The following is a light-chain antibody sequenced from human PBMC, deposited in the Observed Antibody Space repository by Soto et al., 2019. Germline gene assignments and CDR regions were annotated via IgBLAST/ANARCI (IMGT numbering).Light chain of an antibody. Sequence: QRVAISCSGSSSNIGSNTVNWYQQLPGTAPKVLIYSNNQRPSGVPDRFSGSKSGTSASLAISGLQSEDEADYYCAAWDDGLNGFWVFGTGTKVTVL. V-gene: IGLV1-44*01. J-gene: IGLJ1*01. CDR2: SNN. CDR1: SSNIGSNT. CDR3: AAWDDGLNGFWV.